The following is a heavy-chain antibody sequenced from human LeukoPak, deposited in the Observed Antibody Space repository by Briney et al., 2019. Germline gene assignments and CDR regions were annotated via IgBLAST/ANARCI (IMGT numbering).Heavy chain of an antibody. Sequence: GGSLRLSCAASGFTFSSYSMNWVRQAPGKGLEWVSCISTSGSYIYYADSVKGRFTISRDNAKNSLYLQMNSLRAEDTAVYYCARADWDTAMIDYWGQGTLVTVSS. V-gene: IGHV3-21*01. D-gene: IGHD5-18*01. CDR1: GFTFSSYS. CDR2: ISTSGSYI. CDR3: ARADWDTAMIDY. J-gene: IGHJ4*02.